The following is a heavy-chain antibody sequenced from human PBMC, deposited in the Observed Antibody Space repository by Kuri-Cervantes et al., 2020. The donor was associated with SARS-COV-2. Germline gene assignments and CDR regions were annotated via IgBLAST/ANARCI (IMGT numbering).Heavy chain of an antibody. Sequence: SGPTLVKPTQTLTLICTFAGFSLRTRGVGVGWIRQPTGKYLEWLALIYRNDDKRYSPSLKSRHTITKDTSKNQVVLTMTNMDPVDTARYYCAHRIGCHLNYYGMDVWGQGTTVTVSS. CDR3: AHRIGCHLNYYGMDV. V-gene: IGHV2-5*01. CDR2: IYRNDDK. J-gene: IGHJ6*02. D-gene: IGHD2-15*01. CDR1: GFSLRTRGVG.